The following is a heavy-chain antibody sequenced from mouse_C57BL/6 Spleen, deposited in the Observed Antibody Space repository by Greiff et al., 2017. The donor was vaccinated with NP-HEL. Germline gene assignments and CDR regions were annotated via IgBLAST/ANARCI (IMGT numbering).Heavy chain of an antibody. Sequence: VQLQQSGPELVKPGASVKLSCKASGYAFSSSWMNWVKQRPGKGLEWIGRIYPGDGDTNYNGKFKGKATLTADKSSSTAYMQLSSLTSEDSAVYVCAREGRVGSSNYCDYWGQGTTLTVSS. V-gene: IGHV1-82*01. CDR1: GYAFSSSW. CDR2: IYPGDGDT. D-gene: IGHD1-1*01. J-gene: IGHJ2*01. CDR3: AREGRVGSSNYCDY.